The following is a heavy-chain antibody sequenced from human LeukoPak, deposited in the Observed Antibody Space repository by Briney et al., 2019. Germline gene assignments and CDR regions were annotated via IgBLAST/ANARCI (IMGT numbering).Heavy chain of an antibody. Sequence: GGSLRLSCAASGFTFSSYSMSWIRQAPGKGLEWVSYISSSGSTIYYADSVKGRFTISRDNAKNSLYLQMNSLRAEDTAVYYCARDTTITVTTYYYYGMDVWGQGTTVTVSS. J-gene: IGHJ6*02. CDR1: GFTFSSYS. V-gene: IGHV3-48*04. CDR2: ISSSGSTI. D-gene: IGHD4-11*01. CDR3: ARDTTITVTTYYYYGMDV.